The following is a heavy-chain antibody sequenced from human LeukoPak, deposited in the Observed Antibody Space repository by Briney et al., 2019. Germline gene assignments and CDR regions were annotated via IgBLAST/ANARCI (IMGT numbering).Heavy chain of an antibody. CDR1: GFTFSSYA. CDR2: ISGSGGTT. J-gene: IGHJ6*04. D-gene: IGHD5-12*01. V-gene: IGHV3-23*01. CDR3: ARDPNTVATIHYYYYGMDV. Sequence: GGSLRLSCAASGFTFSSYAMSWVRQAPGKGLEWVSAISGSGGTTYYADSVKGRFTISRDNSKSTLYVQMNSLRAEDTAVYYCARDPNTVATIHYYYYGMDVWGKGTTVTVSS.